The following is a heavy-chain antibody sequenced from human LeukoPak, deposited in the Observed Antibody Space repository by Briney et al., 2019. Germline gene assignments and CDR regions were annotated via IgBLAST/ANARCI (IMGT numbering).Heavy chain of an antibody. CDR2: ISAYNGNT. D-gene: IGHD1-1*01. Sequence: ATLKVSCKASGYTVTSYGNSWLPQARVQRLEWIRWISAYNGNTNYAQKLQGRVTMTKDTSTSTAYMELRSLRSDDTAVYYCATPPTGTTTTGEYYFDSWGQGTLVTVSS. CDR1: GYTVTSYG. V-gene: IGHV1-18*01. CDR3: ATPPTGTTTTGEYYFDS. J-gene: IGHJ4*02.